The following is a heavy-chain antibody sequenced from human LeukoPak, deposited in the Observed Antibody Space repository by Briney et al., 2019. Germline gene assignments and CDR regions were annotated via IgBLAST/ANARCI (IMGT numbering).Heavy chain of an antibody. J-gene: IGHJ2*01. Sequence: GGSLRLSRAASGFTFSIYGMSWVRQAPGKGLEWVSAIGGSGQNTNYADSVKGRFTISRDNSRNTLYLDMNILRAEDTAVYYCAKTVTTQAYYWYFDLWGRGTLVTVSS. CDR2: IGGSGQNT. D-gene: IGHD4-17*01. V-gene: IGHV3-23*01. CDR1: GFTFSIYG. CDR3: AKTVTTQAYYWYFDL.